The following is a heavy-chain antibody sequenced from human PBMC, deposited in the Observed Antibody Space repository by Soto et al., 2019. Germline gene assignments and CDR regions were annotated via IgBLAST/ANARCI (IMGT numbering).Heavy chain of an antibody. CDR3: ATLGAMARGVIENYYYYYMDV. CDR2: IIPILGIA. V-gene: IGHV1-69*02. D-gene: IGHD3-10*01. CDR1: GGTFSSYT. J-gene: IGHJ6*03. Sequence: SVKVSCKASGGTFSSYTISWVRQAPGQGLEWMGRIIPILGIANYAQKFQGRVTITADKSTSTAYMELSSPRSEDTAVYYCATLGAMARGVIENYYYYYMDVWGKGTTVTVSS.